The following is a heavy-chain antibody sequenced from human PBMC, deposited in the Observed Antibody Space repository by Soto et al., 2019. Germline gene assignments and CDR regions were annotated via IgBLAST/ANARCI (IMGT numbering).Heavy chain of an antibody. CDR1: GFTFSSYG. CDR3: AKDFVRIAAAGTPFDY. CDR2: ISYDGSNK. Sequence: GGSLRLSCAASGFTFSSYGMHWVRQAPGKGLEWVAVISYDGSNKYYADSVKGRFTISRDNSKNTLYLQMNSLRAEDTAVYYCAKDFVRIAAAGTPFDYWGQGTLVTVSS. D-gene: IGHD6-13*01. V-gene: IGHV3-30*18. J-gene: IGHJ4*02.